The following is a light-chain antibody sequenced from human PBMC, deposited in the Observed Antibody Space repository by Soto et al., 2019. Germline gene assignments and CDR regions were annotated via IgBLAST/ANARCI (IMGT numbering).Light chain of an antibody. Sequence: DIVMTQSPDSLAMSLGEGAPINCRSSQSLFKRLKNRPYLAWYQKKAGQPPKLLVYWTSTRESGVPDRFSGSGSGTEFTLTISSLQAEDVAVYYCQQYYTTPRTFGQGTKVEI. CDR2: WTS. CDR3: QQYYTTPRT. V-gene: IGKV4-1*01. J-gene: IGKJ1*01. CDR1: QSLFKRLKNRPY.